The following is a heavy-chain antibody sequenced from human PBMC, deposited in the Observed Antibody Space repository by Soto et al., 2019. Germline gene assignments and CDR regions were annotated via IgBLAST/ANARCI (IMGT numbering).Heavy chain of an antibody. J-gene: IGHJ5*02. CDR3: AALEARMTIFCLDA. CDR1: GYTFTSYD. D-gene: IGHD3-3*01. CDR2: MNPNSGTT. V-gene: IGHV1-8*02. Sequence: ASVKVSCKASGYTFTSYDINWVRQATGQGLEWMGGMNPNSGTTGYAQKFQGRVTMTRNNSISTAYMELSSLRSEDTAVYYCAALEARMTIFCLDAWGKGTLVTVSS.